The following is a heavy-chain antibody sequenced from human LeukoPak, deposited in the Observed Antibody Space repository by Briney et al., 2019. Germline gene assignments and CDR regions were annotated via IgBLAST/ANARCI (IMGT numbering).Heavy chain of an antibody. Sequence: GGSLRLSCAASGFTFSSYWMHWVRQAPGKGLVWVSRINTDGSSTSYADSVKGRFTISRDNSKNTLYLQMNSLRAEDTAVYYCARGKVGEFHFDYWAREPWSPSPQ. CDR2: INTDGSST. J-gene: IGHJ4*02. V-gene: IGHV3-74*01. CDR1: GFTFSSYW. CDR3: ARGKVGEFHFDY. D-gene: IGHD3-10*01.